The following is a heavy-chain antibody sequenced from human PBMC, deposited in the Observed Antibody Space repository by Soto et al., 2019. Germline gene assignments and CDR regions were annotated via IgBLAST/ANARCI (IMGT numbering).Heavy chain of an antibody. D-gene: IGHD3-16*01. CDR1: GYTFTSYG. Sequence: ASVKVSCKASGYTFTSYGISWVRQAPGQGLEWMGWISAYNGNTNYAQKLQGRVTMTTDTSTSTAYMELRSLRSDDTAVYYCARGHYDYVWGRRSGETYYYGMDVWGEGTRVTVSS. CDR2: ISAYNGNT. CDR3: ARGHYDYVWGRRSGETYYYGMDV. J-gene: IGHJ6*04. V-gene: IGHV1-18*01.